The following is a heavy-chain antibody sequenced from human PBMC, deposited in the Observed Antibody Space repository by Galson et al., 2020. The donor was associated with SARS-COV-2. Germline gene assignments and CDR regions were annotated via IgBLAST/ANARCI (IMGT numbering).Heavy chain of an antibody. D-gene: IGHD3-16*01. J-gene: IGHJ5*02. CDR3: ARGLWAVRRPTWFDP. V-gene: IGHV4-34*01. Sequence: SETLSLTCAVYGGSFSGYYWSWLRQPPGKGLEWIGEINHSGSTNYNPSLKSRVTISVDTSKNQFSLKLSSVTAADTAVYYCARGLWAVRRPTWFDPWGQGTLVTVSS. CDR1: GGSFSGYY. CDR2: INHSGST.